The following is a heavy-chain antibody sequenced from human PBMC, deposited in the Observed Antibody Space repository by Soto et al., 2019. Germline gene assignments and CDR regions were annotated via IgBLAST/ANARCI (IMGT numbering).Heavy chain of an antibody. CDR3: ARGSKDSYPGSRIFDF. J-gene: IGHJ4*02. V-gene: IGHV3-33*01. Sequence: VAVIWYDGSNKYYADSVKGRFTISRDNSKNTLYLQMSSLRAEDSAVYYCARGSKDSYPGSRIFDFWGRGTLVTVSS. CDR2: IWYDGSNK. D-gene: IGHD3-10*01.